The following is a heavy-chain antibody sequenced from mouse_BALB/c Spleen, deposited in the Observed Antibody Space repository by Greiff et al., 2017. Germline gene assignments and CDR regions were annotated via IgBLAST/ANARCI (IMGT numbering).Heavy chain of an antibody. CDR2: IWAGGST. J-gene: IGHJ2*01. CDR1: GFSLTSYG. Sequence: QVQLKESGPGLVAPSQSLSITCTVSGFSLTSYGVHWVRQPPGKGLEWLGVIWAGGSTNYNSALMSRLSISKDNSKSQVFLKMNSLQTDDTAMYYCARDRGNGDRQALLDDWGQGTTLTVSS. CDR3: ARDRGNGDRQALLDD. V-gene: IGHV2-9*02. D-gene: IGHD4-1*02.